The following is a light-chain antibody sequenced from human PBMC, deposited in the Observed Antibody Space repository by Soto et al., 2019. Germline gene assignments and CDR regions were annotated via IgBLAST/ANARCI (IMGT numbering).Light chain of an antibody. V-gene: IGLV2-14*03. Sequence: QSALTQPASLSGSPGQSITISCTGTSSDVGGYNYVSWYQQHPGKAPRLMIYGVSNRPLGVSYRFSGSKSGNTASLTISGLQSEDEADYYCTSHASVNSHVLFGGGTKGTVL. J-gene: IGLJ2*01. CDR2: GVS. CDR1: SSDVGGYNY. CDR3: TSHASVNSHVL.